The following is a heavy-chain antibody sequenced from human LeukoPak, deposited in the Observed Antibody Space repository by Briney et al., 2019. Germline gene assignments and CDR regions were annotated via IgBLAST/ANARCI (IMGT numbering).Heavy chain of an antibody. D-gene: IGHD5-12*01. J-gene: IGHJ4*02. Sequence: GASVKVSCKASGYTFTNFGISWVRQAPGQGLEWMGWISVHKGDTNYAQILQGRVTMTTDTSTSTAYMELRSLRSDDTAVYYCARGVGGYSGYDPRIDYWGQGTLVTVSS. V-gene: IGHV1-18*01. CDR1: GYTFTNFG. CDR3: ARGVGGYSGYDPRIDY. CDR2: ISVHKGDT.